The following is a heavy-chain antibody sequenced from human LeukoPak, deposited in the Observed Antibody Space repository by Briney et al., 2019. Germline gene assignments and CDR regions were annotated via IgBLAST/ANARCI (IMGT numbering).Heavy chain of an antibody. V-gene: IGHV3-64D*06. J-gene: IGHJ4*02. D-gene: IGHD3-10*01. CDR3: VGNRIRGAYHGSGSYPDY. CDR2: ISSNGGST. Sequence: GGSLRLSCSASGFTFSSYAMHWVRQAPGKGLEYVSAISSNGGSTYYADSVKGRFTISRDNAKNTLYLQMSSLRAEDTAVYYCVGNRIRGAYHGSGSYPDYWGQGTLVTVSS. CDR1: GFTFSSYA.